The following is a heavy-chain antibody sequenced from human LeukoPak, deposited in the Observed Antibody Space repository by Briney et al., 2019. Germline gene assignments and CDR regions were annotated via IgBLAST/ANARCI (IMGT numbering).Heavy chain of an antibody. CDR2: IYTSGST. V-gene: IGHV4-4*07. CDR1: GGSISSYY. J-gene: IGHJ3*02. D-gene: IGHD4-23*01. Sequence: PSETLSLTCTVSGGSISSYYWSWIRQPAGKGLEWIGRIYTSGSTNYNPSLKSRVTMSVDTSKNQFSLKLSSVTAADTAVYYCARDPNIYGGNSEGVAFDIWGQGTMVTVSS. CDR3: ARDPNIYGGNSEGVAFDI.